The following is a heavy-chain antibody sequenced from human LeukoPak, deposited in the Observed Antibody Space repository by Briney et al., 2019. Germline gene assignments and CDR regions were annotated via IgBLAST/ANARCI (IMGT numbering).Heavy chain of an antibody. Sequence: ASVKVSCKASGYTFTSYGISWVRQAPGQGLEWMGWISAYNGNTNYAQKLQGRVTMTTDTSTSTAYMELRSLRSDDTAVYYCARGSTFEKQLDNIDYWGQGTLVTVSS. CDR3: ARGSTFEKQLDNIDY. D-gene: IGHD6-13*01. CDR1: GYTFTSYG. CDR2: ISAYNGNT. V-gene: IGHV1-18*01. J-gene: IGHJ4*02.